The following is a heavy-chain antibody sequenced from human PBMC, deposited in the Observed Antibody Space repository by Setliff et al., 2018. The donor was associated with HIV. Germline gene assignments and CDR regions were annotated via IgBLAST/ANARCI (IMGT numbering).Heavy chain of an antibody. J-gene: IGHJ3*01. CDR1: GFTLSNHA. D-gene: IGHD6-6*01. Sequence: GGSLRLSCAATGFTLSNHAMHWVRQAPGKGLEWVAVISHDGSQKYFADSVKGRFTISRDNSRNTLHLQMNRLRAEDTAVYYCARDRGQLVLGSLDLWGQGTMVTVSS. CDR3: ARDRGQLVLGSLDL. V-gene: IGHV3-30*04. CDR2: ISHDGSQK.